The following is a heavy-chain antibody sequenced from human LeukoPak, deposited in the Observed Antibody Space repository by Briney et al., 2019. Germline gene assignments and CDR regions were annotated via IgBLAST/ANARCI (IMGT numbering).Heavy chain of an antibody. CDR2: ISSGGSIL. D-gene: IGHD2-2*01. V-gene: IGHV3-11*01. J-gene: IGHJ4*02. CDR1: GFTFNNHW. CDR3: VRVGGSSSPDY. Sequence: GGSLRLSCAASGFTFNNHWMSWVRQAPGKGLEWVSYISSGGSILYYADSVKGRFTISRDNAKNSLYLQMNSLRAEDTAVYYCVRVGGSSSPDYWGQGTLVTVSS.